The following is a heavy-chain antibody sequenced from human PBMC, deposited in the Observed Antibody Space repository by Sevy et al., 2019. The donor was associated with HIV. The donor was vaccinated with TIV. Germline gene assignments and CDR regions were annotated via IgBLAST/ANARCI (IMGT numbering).Heavy chain of an antibody. Sequence: GGSLKISCKGSGYSFTSYWIGLVRQMPGKGLEWMWSIYPGDSDTRYSPSFQGQVTIPANKSINTAYPPWSSLKTSDSAMYYCARTSPLRSPPQYWYFDFWGRGTLVTVSS. V-gene: IGHV5-51*01. J-gene: IGHJ2*01. CDR1: GYSFTSYW. CDR2: IYPGDSDT. CDR3: ARTSPLRSPPQYWYFDF.